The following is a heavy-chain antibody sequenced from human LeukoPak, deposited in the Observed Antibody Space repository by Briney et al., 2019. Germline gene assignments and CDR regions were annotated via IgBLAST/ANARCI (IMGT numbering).Heavy chain of an antibody. Sequence: SETLSLTCTVSGGPTTSYYWSWLRQPPGKGLEWIGYIYYSGSTNYNPSLNSRVTISVDTSKNQFSLKLSSVTAADTAVYYCARRGSSWYDWTANWFDPWGQGTLVTVSS. V-gene: IGHV4-59*08. J-gene: IGHJ5*02. CDR3: ARRGSSWYDWTANWFDP. D-gene: IGHD6-13*01. CDR2: IYYSGST. CDR1: GGPTTSYY.